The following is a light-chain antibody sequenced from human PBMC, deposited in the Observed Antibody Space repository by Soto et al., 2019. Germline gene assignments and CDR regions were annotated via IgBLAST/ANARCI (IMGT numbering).Light chain of an antibody. CDR2: EVR. CDR3: SSYTSSSTLV. V-gene: IGLV2-14*01. J-gene: IGLJ1*01. CDR1: SSDVGGYKY. Sequence: QSALTQPASVSGSPGQSITISCTGTSSDVGGYKYVSWSQQHPGKAPKLMIYEVRNRPSGVSNRFSGSKSGNTASLTISEPQAEDEADYYCSSYTSSSTLVFGTGTRSPS.